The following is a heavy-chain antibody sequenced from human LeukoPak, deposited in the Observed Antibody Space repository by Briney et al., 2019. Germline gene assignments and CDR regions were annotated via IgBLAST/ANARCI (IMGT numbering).Heavy chain of an antibody. J-gene: IGHJ4*02. Sequence: GGSLRLSCAASGFTFSSYEMNWVRQAPGKGLEWVSVIYSGGTTYYADSVKGRFTISRDNSKNTLYLQMNSLRAEDTAVYYCARLTVATAAGTAYDYWGQGTLVTVSS. CDR1: GFTFSSYE. CDR2: IYSGGTT. D-gene: IGHD6-13*01. V-gene: IGHV3-53*01. CDR3: ARLTVATAAGTAYDY.